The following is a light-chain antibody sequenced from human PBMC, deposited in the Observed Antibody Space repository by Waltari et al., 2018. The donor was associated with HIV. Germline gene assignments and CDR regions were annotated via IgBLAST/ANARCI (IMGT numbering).Light chain of an antibody. J-gene: IGKJ1*01. Sequence: DIVMTQSPDSLAVSLGERATINCKSSQSVLFRSNNKNYLAWYRQNPGQPPKLLIYWASTRESGVPDRFSGSGSGTDFTLTISSLQAEDVAVYYCQQYYSSPPTFGQGTKVEIK. CDR1: QSVLFRSNNKNY. CDR3: QQYYSSPPT. CDR2: WAS. V-gene: IGKV4-1*01.